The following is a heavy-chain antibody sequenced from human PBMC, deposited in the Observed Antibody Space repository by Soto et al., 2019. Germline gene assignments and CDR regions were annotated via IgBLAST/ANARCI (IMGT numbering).Heavy chain of an antibody. CDR2: IYYSGST. CDR1: GGSINSYY. J-gene: IGHJ3*02. D-gene: IGHD3-9*01. V-gene: IGHV4-59*01. CDR3: ARERAYYDTFDI. Sequence: SETLFLTCTVSGGSINSYYWSWIRQPPGKGLEWIGYIYYSGSTNYNPSLKSRVTISVDTSKNQFSLKLSSVTAADTAVYYCARERAYYDTFDIWGQGTMVTVSS.